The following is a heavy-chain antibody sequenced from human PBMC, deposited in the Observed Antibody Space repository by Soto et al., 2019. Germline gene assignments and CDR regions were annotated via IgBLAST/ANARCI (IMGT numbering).Heavy chain of an antibody. D-gene: IGHD6-13*01. V-gene: IGHV3-21*01. Sequence: GGSLRLSCAASGFAFSSYSMNWVRQAPGKGLEWVSSISSSSSYIYYADSVKGRFTISRDNAKNSLYLQMNSLRAEDTAVYYSARARRIAAAPKDPQLVFSDYYGMDVWGQGTTVTVSS. J-gene: IGHJ6*02. CDR2: ISSSSSYI. CDR3: ARARRIAAAPKDPQLVFSDYYGMDV. CDR1: GFAFSSYS.